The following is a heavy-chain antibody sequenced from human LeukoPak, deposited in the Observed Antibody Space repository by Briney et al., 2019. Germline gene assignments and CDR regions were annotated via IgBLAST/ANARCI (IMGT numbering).Heavy chain of an antibody. CDR3: VRDQDWAFDY. CDR1: TFPFSTSP. J-gene: IGHJ4*02. D-gene: IGHD3-9*01. CDR2: IWGTSSTI. Sequence: GGSLRLSCAASTFPFSTSPMNWVRQAPGKGLEWLSYIWGTSSTIWYADSVKGRLTISRDNAKNSLFLQMNSLRDEDTAVYYCVRDQDWAFDYWGQGTLVSVSS. V-gene: IGHV3-48*02.